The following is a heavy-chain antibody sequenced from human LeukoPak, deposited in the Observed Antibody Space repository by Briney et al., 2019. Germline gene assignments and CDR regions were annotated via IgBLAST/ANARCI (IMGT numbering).Heavy chain of an antibody. CDR3: AKDLRGGHRYQPDY. CDR2: ISDDGSKK. Sequence: PGRSLRLSCAASGFSFNYYAMHWVRQAPGKGLEWVALISDDGSKKYYADSMKGRFTISRDNSKKSLYLQMSSLRAEDTAVYYCAKDLRGGHRYQPDYWGQGTLVTVSS. V-gene: IGHV3-30*18. J-gene: IGHJ4*02. D-gene: IGHD4-23*01. CDR1: GFSFNYYA.